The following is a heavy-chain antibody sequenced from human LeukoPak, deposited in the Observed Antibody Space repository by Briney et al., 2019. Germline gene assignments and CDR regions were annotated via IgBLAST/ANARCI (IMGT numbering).Heavy chain of an antibody. CDR3: ARTYYYYYMDV. J-gene: IGHJ6*03. V-gene: IGHV4-38-2*02. Sequence: SETLSLTCTVSDYSISSGYYWGWIRQPPGKGLEWIGSIYHSGNTFYNPSLQSRVTISVDTSKNQFSLKLSSVTAADTAVYYCARTYYYYYMDVWGKGTTVTVSS. CDR2: IYHSGNT. CDR1: DYSISSGYY.